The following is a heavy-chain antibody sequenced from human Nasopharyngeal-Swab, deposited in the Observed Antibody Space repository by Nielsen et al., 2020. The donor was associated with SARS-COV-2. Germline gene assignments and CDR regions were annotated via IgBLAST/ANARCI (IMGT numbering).Heavy chain of an antibody. CDR2: IIPIFGTA. CDR3: ATVKTYYYDSSGDRGDAFDI. J-gene: IGHJ3*02. CDR1: GGTFSSYA. Sequence: SVKVSCKASGGTFSSYAISWVRQAPGQGLEWMGEIIPIFGTANYAQKFQGRVTITADKSTSTAYMELSSLRSEDTAVYYCATVKTYYYDSSGDRGDAFDIWGQGTMGTVSS. V-gene: IGHV1-69*06. D-gene: IGHD3-22*01.